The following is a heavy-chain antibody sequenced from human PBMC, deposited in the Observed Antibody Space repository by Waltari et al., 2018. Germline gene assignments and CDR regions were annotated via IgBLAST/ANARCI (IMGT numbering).Heavy chain of an antibody. CDR2: IYTSGST. V-gene: IGHV4-61*02. CDR3: VTVGSSIQAFDYFDN. J-gene: IGHJ4*02. CDR1: GVSITSGSHY. D-gene: IGHD3-3*02. Sequence: QVQLQESGPGLVKPSQTLSLTCSVSGVSITSGSHYWSWIRQPAGKGLEWIGHIYTSGSTKYNPSLKRRVTISVDTSENQFSLRLSSVTAADTAVYYCVTVGSSIQAFDYFDNWGQGTLVTVSS.